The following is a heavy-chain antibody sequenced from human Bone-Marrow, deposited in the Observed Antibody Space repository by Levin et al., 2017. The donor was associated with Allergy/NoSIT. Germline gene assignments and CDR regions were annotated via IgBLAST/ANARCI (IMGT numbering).Heavy chain of an antibody. D-gene: IGHD2-2*01. J-gene: IGHJ4*02. V-gene: IGHV1-2*06. CDR1: GYTFTGYY. CDR2: INPNSGGT. CDR3: ARRGYIVVVPAASKDSFDY. Sequence: GESLKISCKASGYTFTGYYMHWVRQAPGQGLEWMGRINPNSGGTNYAQKFQGRVTMTRDTSISTAYMELSRLRSDDTAVYYCARRGYIVVVPAASKDSFDYWGQGTLVTVSS.